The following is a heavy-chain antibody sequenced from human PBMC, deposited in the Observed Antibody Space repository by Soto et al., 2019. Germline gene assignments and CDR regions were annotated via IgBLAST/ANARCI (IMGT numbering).Heavy chain of an antibody. D-gene: IGHD6-13*01. CDR3: GRGLAAGDY. V-gene: IGHV1-46*01. CDR2: INPNGGST. CDR1: GYTFTNYY. Sequence: QVQLVQSGAEVKKPGASVKLSCKASGYTFTNYYIHWVRQAPGQGLEWMAIINPNGGSTNYAQKFQGRVTLTRDTSTSTVYMDLSSLKSGETGVCGGGRGLAAGDYWGQGTLVTVSS. J-gene: IGHJ4*02.